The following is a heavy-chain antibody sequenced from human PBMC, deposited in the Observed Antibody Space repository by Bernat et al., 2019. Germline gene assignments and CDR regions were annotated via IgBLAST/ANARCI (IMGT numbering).Heavy chain of an antibody. CDR1: GYTFTGYY. Sequence: QVQLVQSGAEVKKPGASVKVSCKASGYTFTGYYMHWVRQAPGQGLEWMGWINPNSGGTNYAQKFQGWVTMTRDTTISTAYMELSRLRSDDTAVYYCAMGITRVRGVMGGTYYYYYGMDVWGQGTTVTVSS. V-gene: IGHV1-2*04. CDR2: INPNSGGT. J-gene: IGHJ6*02. CDR3: AMGITRVRGVMGGTYYYYYGMDV. D-gene: IGHD3-10*01.